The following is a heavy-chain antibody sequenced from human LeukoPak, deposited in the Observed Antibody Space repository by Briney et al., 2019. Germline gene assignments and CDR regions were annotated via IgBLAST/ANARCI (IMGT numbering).Heavy chain of an antibody. CDR1: GFTFSDYY. CDR2: ISSSSSYT. J-gene: IGHJ4*02. Sequence: PGGSLRLSCAASGFTFSDYYMSWIRQAPGKGLEWVSYISSSSSYTNYADSVKGRFTISRDNAKNSLYLQMNSLRAEDTAVYYCARHPRNYDILTGYLRYWGQGTLVTVSS. CDR3: ARHPRNYDILTGYLRY. D-gene: IGHD3-9*01. V-gene: IGHV3-11*03.